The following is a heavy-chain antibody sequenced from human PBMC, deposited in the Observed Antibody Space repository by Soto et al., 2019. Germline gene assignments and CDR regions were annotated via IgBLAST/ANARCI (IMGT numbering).Heavy chain of an antibody. V-gene: IGHV5-51*01. J-gene: IGHJ5*02. CDR3: ARHEVYPGTFYNWFDP. Sequence: PGESLKISCKGSGYNFSSYWIAWVRQMPGKGLEWMGIIYPRDSDTRYSPSFEGQVTISADKSISTAYLQWSSLKASDTAMYYCARHEVYPGTFYNWFDPWGQGNLVTVSS. CDR2: IYPRDSDT. CDR1: GYNFSSYW. D-gene: IGHD1-26*01.